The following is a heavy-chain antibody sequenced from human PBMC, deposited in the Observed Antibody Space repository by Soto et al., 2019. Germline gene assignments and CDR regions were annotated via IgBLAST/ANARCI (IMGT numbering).Heavy chain of an antibody. V-gene: IGHV3-30*18. D-gene: IGHD3-10*01. J-gene: IGHJ6*02. CDR1: GFTFSSYG. CDR3: AKDRSIRLWFGEHGMDV. CDR2: ISYDGSNK. Sequence: QVQLVESGGGVVQPGRSLRLSCAASGFTFSSYGMHGAGQAPGKGLEWGAVISYDGSNKYYADSVKGRFTISRDNSKNTLYLQMNSLRAEDTAVYYCAKDRSIRLWFGEHGMDVWGQGTTVTVSS.